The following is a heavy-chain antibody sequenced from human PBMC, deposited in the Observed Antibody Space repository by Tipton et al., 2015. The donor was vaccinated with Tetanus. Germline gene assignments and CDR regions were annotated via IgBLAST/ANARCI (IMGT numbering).Heavy chain of an antibody. V-gene: IGHV5-51*01. Sequence: QLVQSGAEVRKPGESLKISCQTSGYTFANYWIGWVRQMPGRSLEWVGIIYPGDADTRYSPSFQGRVTISADTSISTAYLQWSSLKASDTAIYYCARLQYRTFHSSSGYWGQGTLVTVSS. J-gene: IGHJ4*02. CDR1: GYTFANYW. CDR3: ARLQYRTFHSSSGY. D-gene: IGHD6-6*01. CDR2: IYPGDADT.